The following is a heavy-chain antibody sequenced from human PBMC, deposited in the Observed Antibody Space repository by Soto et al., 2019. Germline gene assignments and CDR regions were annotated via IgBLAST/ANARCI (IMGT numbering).Heavy chain of an antibody. CDR1: GGSISSGDYY. CDR2: TYYSGST. D-gene: IGHD2-2*01. Sequence: PSETLSLTCTVSGGSISSGDYYWSWIRQPPGKGLEWIGYTYYSGSTYYNPSLKSRVTISVDTSKNQFSLKLSSVTAADTAVYYCARDGRRVPAAPGFDPWGQGTLVTVS. CDR3: ARDGRRVPAAPGFDP. V-gene: IGHV4-30-4*01. J-gene: IGHJ5*02.